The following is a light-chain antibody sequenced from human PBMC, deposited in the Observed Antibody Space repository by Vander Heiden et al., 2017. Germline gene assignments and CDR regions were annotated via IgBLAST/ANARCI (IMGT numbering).Light chain of an antibody. CDR1: QGISSY. CDR2: DAS. J-gene: IGKJ2*02. Sequence: AIRMTQSPSSLSASTGVRVTITCRASQGISSYLAWYQQKPGKAPKLLIYDASTLQSGVASRFSGSGAGTDVTLTISCRQSEEFATYYCQQYYSYPRGTFGQGTKLEIK. CDR3: QQYYSYPRGT. V-gene: IGKV1-8*01.